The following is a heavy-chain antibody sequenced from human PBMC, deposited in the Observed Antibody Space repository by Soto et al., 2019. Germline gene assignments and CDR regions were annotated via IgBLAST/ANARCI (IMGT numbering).Heavy chain of an antibody. Sequence: EVQLLESGGDLVRPGVSRRLSCAASGFTFNNYAMSWVRQAPGKGLEWVSAISSRGYSTYYTDSVKGRFTISRDNSRNTVDLQMNNLRAEDTAVYYCAKGSVVVAAKFDSWGQGTLVTVSS. CDR1: GFTFNNYA. CDR2: ISSRGYST. CDR3: AKGSVVVAAKFDS. J-gene: IGHJ4*02. V-gene: IGHV3-23*01. D-gene: IGHD2-21*02.